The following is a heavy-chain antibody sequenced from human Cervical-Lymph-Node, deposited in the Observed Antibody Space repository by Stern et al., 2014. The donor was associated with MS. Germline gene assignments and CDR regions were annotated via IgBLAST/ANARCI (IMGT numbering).Heavy chain of an antibody. J-gene: IGHJ5*02. CDR2: IFPVFGTP. CDR3: ALSSETSDRWYSLGYDL. CDR1: GGTFSKFP. Sequence: QVQLVQSGAEVTQPGSSVKVSCKASGGTFSKFPSSWVRQAPGQGLEWMGGIFPVFGTPTYAQEFRRRVTIPADVSTSTVYMELSSLRSDDTAVYYCALSSETSDRWYSLGYDLWGQGTLVTVSS. V-gene: IGHV1-69*01. D-gene: IGHD6-13*01.